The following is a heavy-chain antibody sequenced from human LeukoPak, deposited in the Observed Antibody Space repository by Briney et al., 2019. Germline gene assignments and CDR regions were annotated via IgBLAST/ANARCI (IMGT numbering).Heavy chain of an antibody. CDR2: IFYSGST. D-gene: IGHD3-10*01. J-gene: IGHJ4*02. V-gene: IGHV4-39*07. CDR3: ARDLSQNLPSGSYIN. CDR1: GGSISSSSYY. Sequence: SETLSLTCTVSGGSISSSSYYWGWIRQPPGKGLEWIGSIFYSGSTYYNPSLKSRVTVSLDTSKNQFSLKLSSVTAADTAVYYCARDLSQNLPSGSYINWGQGTLVTVSS.